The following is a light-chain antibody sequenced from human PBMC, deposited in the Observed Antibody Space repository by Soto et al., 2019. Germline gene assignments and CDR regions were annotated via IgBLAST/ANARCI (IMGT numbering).Light chain of an antibody. V-gene: IGLV2-8*01. Sequence: QSALTQPPSASGSPGQSVTISCSGTSSDVGGYNYVSWHQQHPGKAPKLMIYEVSKRPSGVPDRFSGSKSGNTASLIVSGLQAEDAADYYCRSYAGSNNFVFGTGTKVTV. J-gene: IGLJ1*01. CDR1: SSDVGGYNY. CDR2: EVS. CDR3: RSYAGSNNFV.